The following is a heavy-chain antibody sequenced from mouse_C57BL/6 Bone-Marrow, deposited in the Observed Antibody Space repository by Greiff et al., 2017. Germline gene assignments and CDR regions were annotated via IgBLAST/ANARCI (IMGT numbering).Heavy chain of an antibody. CDR1: GYTFTSYG. Sequence: LMRPGSSVKMSCKTSGYTFTSYGINWVKQRPGQGLEWIGYIYIGNGYTEYNEKFKGKATLTSDTSSSTAYMQLSSLTSEDSAIYFCARGATVVARYFDVWGTGTTVTVSS. CDR3: ARGATVVARYFDV. V-gene: IGHV1-58*01. J-gene: IGHJ1*03. CDR2: IYIGNGYT. D-gene: IGHD1-1*01.